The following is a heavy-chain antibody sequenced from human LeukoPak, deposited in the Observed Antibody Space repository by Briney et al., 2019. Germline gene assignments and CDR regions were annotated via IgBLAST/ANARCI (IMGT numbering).Heavy chain of an antibody. D-gene: IGHD6-13*01. Sequence: SETLSLTCTVSKDSISSGGYYWSWIRQNPGKGLEWIGYIYHSGTAYYNPSLKSRVTISLDTSKKHFSLNLSSVTAADTAVYYCARDVSGYGKLDWWGQGTMVTVSS. CDR3: ARDVSGYGKLDW. V-gene: IGHV4-31*03. J-gene: IGHJ4*02. CDR1: KDSISSGGYY. CDR2: IYHSGTA.